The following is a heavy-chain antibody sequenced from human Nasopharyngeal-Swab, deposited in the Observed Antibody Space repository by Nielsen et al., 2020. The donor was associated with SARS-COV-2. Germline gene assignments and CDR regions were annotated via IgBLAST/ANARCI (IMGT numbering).Heavy chain of an antibody. CDR1: GGSISSSSYY. Sequence: TLSLTCTVSGGSISSSSYYWGWLRQPPGKGLEWIGSSYYSGSTYYNPSLKSRVTISVDTSKNQFSLKLSSVTAADTAVYYCARQEYLNWFDPWGQGTLVTVSS. CDR3: ARQEYLNWFDP. CDR2: SYYSGST. J-gene: IGHJ5*02. D-gene: IGHD6-6*01. V-gene: IGHV4-39*01.